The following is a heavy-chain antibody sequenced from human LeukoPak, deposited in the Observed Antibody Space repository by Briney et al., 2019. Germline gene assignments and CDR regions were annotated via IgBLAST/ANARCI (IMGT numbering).Heavy chain of an antibody. CDR1: GFTFSGYS. Sequence: GGSLRLSCAASGFTFSGYSMNWVRQAPGKGLEWVSSISTSSSYIYYADSVKGRFTISRDNAKKSLYLQMNSLRAEDTAIYYCAKAANYDILTGYYLDYWGQGTLVTVSS. J-gene: IGHJ4*02. CDR3: AKAANYDILTGYYLDY. CDR2: ISTSSSYI. D-gene: IGHD3-9*01. V-gene: IGHV3-21*04.